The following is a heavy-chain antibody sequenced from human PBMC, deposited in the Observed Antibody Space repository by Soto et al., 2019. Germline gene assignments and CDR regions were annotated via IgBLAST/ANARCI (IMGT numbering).Heavy chain of an antibody. D-gene: IGHD3-22*01. Sequence: EVQLVESGGGLVQLGGSRRLSFAASGLTFSSYGMHWVRKAPGKGLVWVSGIKSDGSGTYYADSVKGRFTISRDNAQNTLYLQMNSLRAEDTAVYYCVRGDGDRYDGNGYLGRHWGQGTLVTVSS. CDR1: GLTFSSYG. CDR2: IKSDGSGT. J-gene: IGHJ4*02. CDR3: VRGDGDRYDGNGYLGRH. V-gene: IGHV3-74*01.